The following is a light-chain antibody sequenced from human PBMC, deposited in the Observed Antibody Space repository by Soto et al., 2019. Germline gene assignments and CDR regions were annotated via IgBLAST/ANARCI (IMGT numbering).Light chain of an antibody. CDR2: GVT. CDR1: SSDVGGYNY. CDR3: SSYAGSNNYV. V-gene: IGLV2-8*01. Sequence: QSALTQPPSASGSPGQSFTISCTGTSSDVGGYNYVSWYQQHPGKAPKLMIYGVTKRPSGVPDRFSGSKSGNTASLTVSGLQAEDEAYYYCSSYAGSNNYVFGTGTKLTVL. J-gene: IGLJ1*01.